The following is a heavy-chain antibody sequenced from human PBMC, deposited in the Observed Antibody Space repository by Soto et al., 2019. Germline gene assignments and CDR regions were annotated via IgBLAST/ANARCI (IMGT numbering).Heavy chain of an antibody. J-gene: IGHJ3*02. Sequence: QVHLVESGGGVVQPGTSLTLSCAASGFTSSSFGIHWVRQAPGNGLEWLAVISSDGNNQYYADSVKGRFTISRDKSKGTLYLQVNSLRAEDTAVYFCAKDLGVLDEFDMWAQRTMVTVS. CDR2: ISSDGNNQ. CDR1: GFTSSSFG. V-gene: IGHV3-30*18. D-gene: IGHD1-26*01. CDR3: AKDLGVLDEFDM.